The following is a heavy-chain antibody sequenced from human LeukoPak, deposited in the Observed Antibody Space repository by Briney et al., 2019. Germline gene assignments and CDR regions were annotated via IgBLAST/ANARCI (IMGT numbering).Heavy chain of an antibody. CDR3: ARDLLFVDA. D-gene: IGHD2-8*01. Sequence: SETLSLTCTVSGGSFSSGSYYWSWIRQPPGKGLEWIGNIYYSGSTNYNPSLKSRVTISVDTSKNQFSLKLSSVTAADTAVYYCARDLLFVDAWGQGTLVTVSS. CDR2: IYYSGST. V-gene: IGHV4-61*01. CDR1: GGSFSSGSYY. J-gene: IGHJ4*02.